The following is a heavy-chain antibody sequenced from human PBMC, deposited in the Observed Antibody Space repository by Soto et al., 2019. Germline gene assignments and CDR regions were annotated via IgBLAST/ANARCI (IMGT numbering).Heavy chain of an antibody. J-gene: IGHJ6*02. D-gene: IGHD1-7*01. V-gene: IGHV4-34*01. CDR2: INHSGST. CDR3: ARGFYSYNGNYEHYYYYGMDV. CDR1: GGSLSDYY. Sequence: AETLSLTCAVSGGSLSDYYWPWIRQSPGKGLEWIGEINHSGSTNYNPSLKSRVTISVDTSKNQFSLKLSSVTAADTAVYYCARGFYSYNGNYEHYYYYGMDVWGQGTTVTVSS.